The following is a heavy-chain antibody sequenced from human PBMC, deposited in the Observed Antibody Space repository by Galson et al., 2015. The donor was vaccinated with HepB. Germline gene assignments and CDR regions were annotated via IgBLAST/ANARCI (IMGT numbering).Heavy chain of an antibody. D-gene: IGHD3-16*01. CDR3: VKEGSWFGGDWFDP. CDR1: GFIFRHHA. J-gene: IGHJ5*02. CDR2: INGHGSTR. Sequence: SLRLSCAGSGFIFRHHAMAWICQAPGKGLEWVSGINGHGSTRSYSDAVKGRFSISRDNSKDTVFLQMDNLRAEDTAVYYCVKEGSWFGGDWFDPWGQGALVTVS. V-gene: IGHV3-23*01.